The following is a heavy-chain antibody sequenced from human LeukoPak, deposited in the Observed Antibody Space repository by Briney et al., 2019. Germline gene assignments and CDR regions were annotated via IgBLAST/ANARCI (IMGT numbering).Heavy chain of an antibody. CDR1: GYTFTIYE. CDR2: ISPDTGNT. V-gene: IGHV1-8*01. Sequence: GASVKVSGKASGYTFTIYEFNWVRQAPGQGLEWLGCISPDTGNTGYAQKFQGRVTMTRDTSISTTYMELSSLTSEDTAVYYCARGPRFDPWGQGTLVTVSS. CDR3: ARGPRFDP. J-gene: IGHJ5*02.